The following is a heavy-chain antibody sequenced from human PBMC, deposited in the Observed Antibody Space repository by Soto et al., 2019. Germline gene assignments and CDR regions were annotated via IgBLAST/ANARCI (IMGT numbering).Heavy chain of an antibody. CDR1: RVAFSKFI. CDR3: AKVKYSIPMGYYYGMDV. Sequence: QAQLEQSGGEVKKPGSSVKVSCKAARVAFSKFIVTWLRQAPGLGLEWVGGIIPIFGTANYAQKFQGRVTITAEESTSTYYREVNNLRSEDTAVYYCAKVKYSIPMGYYYGMDVWGQRTTVTVSS. V-gene: IGHV1-69*01. CDR2: IIPIFGTA. J-gene: IGHJ6*02. D-gene: IGHD3-3*01.